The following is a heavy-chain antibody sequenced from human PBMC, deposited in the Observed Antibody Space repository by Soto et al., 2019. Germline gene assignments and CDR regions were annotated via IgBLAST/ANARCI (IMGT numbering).Heavy chain of an antibody. D-gene: IGHD4-17*01. CDR3: ARSPSDYGDPSPDYYYYMDV. CDR2: INPSGGST. V-gene: IGHV1-46*03. CDR1: GYTFTSYY. J-gene: IGHJ6*03. Sequence: QVQLVQSGAEVKKPGASVKVSCKASGYTFTSYYMHWVRQAPGQGLEWMGIINPSGGSTSYAQKFQGRVTMTRDTSTSTVYMELSSLRSEDTAVYYCARSPSDYGDPSPDYYYYMDVWGKGTTVTVSS.